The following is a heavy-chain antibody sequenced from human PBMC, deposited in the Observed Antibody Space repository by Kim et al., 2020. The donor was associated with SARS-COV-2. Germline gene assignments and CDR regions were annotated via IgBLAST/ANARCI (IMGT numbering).Heavy chain of an antibody. V-gene: IGHV3-30*07. D-gene: IGHD3-9*01. J-gene: IGHJ6*02. CDR3: ARVFHDMRKYYYYGMDV. Sequence: VKGRFTISRDNSKNTLYLQMNSLGAEDTAVYYCARVFHDMRKYYYYGMDVWGQGTTVTVSS.